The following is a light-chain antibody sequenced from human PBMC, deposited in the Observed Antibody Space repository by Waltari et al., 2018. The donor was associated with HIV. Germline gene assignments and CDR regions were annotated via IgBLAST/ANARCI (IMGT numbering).Light chain of an antibody. CDR2: RNN. J-gene: IGLJ2*01. V-gene: IGLV1-47*01. Sequence: SVLTQPPSASGTPGQRVTISCSGSTSNIGSNDVFWYQHLPGAAPKLLIHRNNQRPSGGPDRFSGSTSGTSASLASSGLRSEDEADYYCVAWDDSLRGVVFGGGTKVAAL. CDR1: TSNIGSND. CDR3: VAWDDSLRGVV.